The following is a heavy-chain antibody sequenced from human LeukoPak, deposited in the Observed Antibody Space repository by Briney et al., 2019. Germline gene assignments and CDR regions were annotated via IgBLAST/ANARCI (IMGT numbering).Heavy chain of an antibody. V-gene: IGHV4-39*01. J-gene: IGHJ4*02. D-gene: IGHD1-26*01. CDR2: IHYSGNT. CDR1: GDSISSGTFY. CDR3: AGRVGATIWTGTEF. Sequence: SETLSLTCTVSGDSISSGTFYWGWVRQPPGKGLEWIGSIHYSGNTYYNPSLKSPVTISVDTSKNQFSLNLSSVTAAGTAVYYCAGRVGATIWTGTEFWGQGILVTVSS.